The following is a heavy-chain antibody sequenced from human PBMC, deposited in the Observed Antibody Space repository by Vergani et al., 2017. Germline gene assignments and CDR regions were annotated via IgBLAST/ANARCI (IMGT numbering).Heavy chain of an antibody. CDR2: IRYDGSNK. CDR1: GFTFSSYG. D-gene: IGHD5-12*01. CDR3: AKDQQRGIVATMRGYGMDV. V-gene: IGHV3-30*02. Sequence: QVQLVESGGGVVQPGGSLRLSCAASGFTFSSYGMHWVRQAPGKGLEWVAFIRYDGSNKYYADSVKGRFTISRDNSKNTLYLQMNSLRAEDTAVYYCAKDQQRGIVATMRGYGMDVWGQXP. J-gene: IGHJ6*02.